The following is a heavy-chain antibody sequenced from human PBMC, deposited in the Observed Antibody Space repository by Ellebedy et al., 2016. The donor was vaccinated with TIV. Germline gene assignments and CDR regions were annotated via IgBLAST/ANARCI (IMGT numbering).Heavy chain of an antibody. CDR1: GYTFTSYG. J-gene: IGHJ4*02. D-gene: IGHD3-16*02. CDR2: ISAYNGNT. V-gene: IGHV1-18*04. Sequence: ASVKVSXXASGYTFTSYGISWVRQAPGQGLEWMGWISAYNGNTNYAQKLQGRVTMTTDTSTSTAYMELRSLRSDDTAVYYCALTMITFGGVIAPFDYWGQGTLGTVSS. CDR3: ALTMITFGGVIAPFDY.